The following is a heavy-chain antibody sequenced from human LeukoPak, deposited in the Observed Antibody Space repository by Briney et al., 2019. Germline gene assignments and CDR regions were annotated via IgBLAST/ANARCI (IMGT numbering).Heavy chain of an antibody. CDR3: ARGITMLNYFDY. CDR1: GGTFSSYA. CDR2: IIPILGTA. J-gene: IGHJ4*02. Sequence: ASVKVSCKASGGTFSSYAISWVRQAPGQGLEWMGGIIPILGTANYAQKFQGRVTITADKSTSTAYMELSSLRSEDTAVYYCARGITMLNYFDYWGQGTLVTVSS. D-gene: IGHD3-10*01. V-gene: IGHV1-69*06.